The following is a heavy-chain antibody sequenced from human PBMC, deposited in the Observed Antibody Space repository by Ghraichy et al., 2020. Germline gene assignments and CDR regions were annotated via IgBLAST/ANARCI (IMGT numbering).Heavy chain of an antibody. Sequence: LSLTCAASGFTFSDHYLGWIRQAPRKGLEWVSYIGGSGSPIYYADSVKGRFTISRDNAKNSLSLQMNSLSAEDTAVYYCARDASAEGTTGWFYFDYWGQGTLVTVSS. CDR1: GFTFSDHY. V-gene: IGHV3-11*01. J-gene: IGHJ4*02. D-gene: IGHD1-14*01. CDR2: IGGSGSPI. CDR3: ARDASAEGTTGWFYFDY.